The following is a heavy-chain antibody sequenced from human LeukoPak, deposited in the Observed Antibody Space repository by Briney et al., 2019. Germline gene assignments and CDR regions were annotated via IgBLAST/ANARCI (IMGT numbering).Heavy chain of an antibody. Sequence: GGSLRLSCAASGFTFSSYAMSWVRQAPGKGLEWVSAISGSGGSTYYADSVKGRFTISGDNSKSTLYLQMNSLRAEDTAVYYCTTSKLPSFDYWGQGTLVTVSS. J-gene: IGHJ4*02. V-gene: IGHV3-23*01. CDR3: TTSKLPSFDY. CDR2: ISGSGGST. CDR1: GFTFSSYA. D-gene: IGHD2-2*01.